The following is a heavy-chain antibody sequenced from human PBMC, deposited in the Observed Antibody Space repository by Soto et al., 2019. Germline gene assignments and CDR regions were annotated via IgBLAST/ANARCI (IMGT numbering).Heavy chain of an antibody. J-gene: IGHJ6*02. CDR1: GGSISSYY. Sequence: SETLSLTCTVSGGSISSYYWSWIRQPPGKGLEWIGYIYYSGSTNYNPSLKSRVTISVDTSKNQFSLKLSSVTAADTAVYYCARDNYYGSGSYLKPSYGMDVWGQGTTVTVSS. CDR3: ARDNYYGSGSYLKPSYGMDV. D-gene: IGHD3-10*01. CDR2: IYYSGST. V-gene: IGHV4-59*01.